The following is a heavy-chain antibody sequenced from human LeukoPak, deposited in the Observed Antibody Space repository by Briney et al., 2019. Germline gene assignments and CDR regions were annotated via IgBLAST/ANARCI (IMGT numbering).Heavy chain of an antibody. CDR2: ITSDGNNK. CDR1: GFTFSSYG. Sequence: GGSLRLSCAASGFTFSSYGMHWVRQAPGKGLEWVTFITSDGNNKYYADSVKGRFTISRDNSKNTLYLQMNSLRAEDSAVYYCAKEVWQWLPPDYWGPGTLVTVSS. D-gene: IGHD6-19*01. V-gene: IGHV3-30*02. CDR3: AKEVWQWLPPDY. J-gene: IGHJ4*02.